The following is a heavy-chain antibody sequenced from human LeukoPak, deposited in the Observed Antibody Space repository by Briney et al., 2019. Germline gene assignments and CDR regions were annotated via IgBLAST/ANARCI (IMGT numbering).Heavy chain of an antibody. J-gene: IGHJ4*02. CDR1: GGSISSGGYY. V-gene: IGHV4-30-2*01. CDR2: INHSGST. D-gene: IGHD2-15*01. CDR3: ARHRGSVRIIDY. Sequence: PSETLSLTCTVSGGSISSGGYYWSWIRQPPGKGLEWIGEINHSGSTNYNPSLKSRVTISVDTSKNQFSLKLSSVTAADTAVYYCARHRGSVRIIDYWGQGTLVTVSS.